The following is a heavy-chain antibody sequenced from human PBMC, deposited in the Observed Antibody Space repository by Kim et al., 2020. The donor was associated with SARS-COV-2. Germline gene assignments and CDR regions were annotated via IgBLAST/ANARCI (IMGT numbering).Heavy chain of an antibody. D-gene: IGHD6-13*01. J-gene: IGHJ4*02. V-gene: IGHV2-5*01. Sequence: YIPSLKSRLTITNATSKNQVVLTMTNMDPVDTATYYCAHIRIAAAIYFDYWGQGTLVTVSS. CDR3: AHIRIAAAIYFDY.